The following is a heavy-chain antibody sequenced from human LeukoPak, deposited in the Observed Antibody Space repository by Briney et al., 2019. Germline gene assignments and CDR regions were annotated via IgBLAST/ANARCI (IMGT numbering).Heavy chain of an antibody. J-gene: IGHJ4*02. CDR2: INPNSGGT. CDR3: ARGDYVWGSYRINDY. CDR1: GYTFTGYY. Sequence: ASVKVSCKASGYTFTGYYMHWVRQAPGQGLEWMGWINPNSGGTNYAQKFQGRVTMTRDTSISTAYMELSRLRSDDTAVYYCARGDYVWGSYRINDYWGQGTLVTVSS. D-gene: IGHD3-16*02. V-gene: IGHV1-2*02.